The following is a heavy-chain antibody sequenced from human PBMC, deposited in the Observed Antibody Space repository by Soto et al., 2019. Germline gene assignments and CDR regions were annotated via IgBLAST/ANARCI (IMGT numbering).Heavy chain of an antibody. CDR2: IYYSGST. CDR3: ARGVGGYCSGGSCYSFDY. V-gene: IGHV4-30-4*01. CDR1: GGSISSGDYY. Sequence: QVQLQESGPGLVKPSQTLSLTCTVSGGSISSGDYYWSWIRQPPGKGLEWIGYIYYSGSTYYNPSLKSRVTKSVDTFKNQFSLKLSSVTAADTAVYYCARGVGGYCSGGSCYSFDYWGQGTLVTVSS. D-gene: IGHD2-15*01. J-gene: IGHJ4*02.